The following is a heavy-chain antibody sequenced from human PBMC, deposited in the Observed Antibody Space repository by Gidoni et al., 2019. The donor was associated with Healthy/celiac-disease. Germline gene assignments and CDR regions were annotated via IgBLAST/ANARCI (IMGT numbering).Heavy chain of an antibody. CDR3: ARGTMVRGVITPPQYMDV. CDR1: GFTFSSYS. Sequence: EVQLVESGGGLVKPGGSLRLSCAASGFTFSSYSMNWVRQAPGKGLEWVSSISSSSSYIYYADSVKGRFTISRDNAKNSLYLQMNSLRAEDTAVYYCARGTMVRGVITPPQYMDVWGKGTTVTVSS. D-gene: IGHD3-10*01. CDR2: ISSSSSYI. J-gene: IGHJ6*03. V-gene: IGHV3-21*01.